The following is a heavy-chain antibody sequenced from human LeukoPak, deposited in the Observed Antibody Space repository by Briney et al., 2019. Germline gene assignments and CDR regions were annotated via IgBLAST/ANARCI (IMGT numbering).Heavy chain of an antibody. Sequence: GGSLRLSCAASGVTFSNAWMSWVRHAPGEGREWVGRIKNKTDGGTTDYAAPVKGTFTIARDDSKNTLYLQMNSLKTEDTAVYYCTTEDYDILTGYYYFDYWGQGTLVTVSS. CDR1: GVTFSNAW. J-gene: IGHJ4*02. CDR3: TTEDYDILTGYYYFDY. D-gene: IGHD3-9*01. CDR2: IKNKTDGGTT. V-gene: IGHV3-15*01.